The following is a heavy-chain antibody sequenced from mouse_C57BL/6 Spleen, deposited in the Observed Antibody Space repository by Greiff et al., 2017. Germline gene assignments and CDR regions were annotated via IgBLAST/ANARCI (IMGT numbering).Heavy chain of an antibody. CDR1: GYAFRSSW. D-gene: IGHD1-2*01. CDR3: ARSAGFFDY. J-gene: IGHJ2*01. Sequence: QVQLQQSGPELVKPGASVKISCKASGYAFRSSWMNWVKQRPGKGLEWIGRIYPGDGDTNYNGKFKGKATLTADKSSSTAYMQLSSLTSEDSAVYFCARSAGFFDYWGQGTTLTVSS. CDR2: IYPGDGDT. V-gene: IGHV1-82*01.